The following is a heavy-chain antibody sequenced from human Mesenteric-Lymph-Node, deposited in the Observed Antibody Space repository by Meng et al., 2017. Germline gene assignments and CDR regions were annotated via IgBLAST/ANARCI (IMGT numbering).Heavy chain of an antibody. CDR1: GYSFTDHF. J-gene: IGHJ3*02. V-gene: IGHV1-2*02. CDR3: ARVLVRGVTHAFDI. D-gene: IGHD3-10*01. Sequence: ASVKVSCKASGYSFTDHFMHWVRQAPGQGLEWMGWINPNSGGTNYAQKLQGRVTMTRDTSISTDYMKLSRLGHDDAAVYYCARVLVRGVTHAFDIWGQGTMVTVSS. CDR2: INPNSGGT.